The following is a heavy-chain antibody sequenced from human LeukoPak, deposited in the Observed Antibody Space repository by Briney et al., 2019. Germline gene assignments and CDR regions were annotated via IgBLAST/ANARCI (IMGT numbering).Heavy chain of an antibody. V-gene: IGHV4-59*01. CDR3: ARGGGGTWYYYDSSGYYNFDY. CDR2: IYYSGST. CDR1: GGSISSYY. Sequence: NPSETLSLTCTVSGGSISSYYWSWIRQPPGKGLEWIGYIYYSGSTNYNPSLKSRVTISVDTSKNQFSLKLSSVTAADTAVYYCARGGGGTWYYYDSSGYYNFDYWGQGTLVTVSS. J-gene: IGHJ4*02. D-gene: IGHD3-22*01.